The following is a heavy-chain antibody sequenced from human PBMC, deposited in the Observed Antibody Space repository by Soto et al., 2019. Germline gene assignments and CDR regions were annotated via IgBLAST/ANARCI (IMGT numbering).Heavy chain of an antibody. CDR1: GFTFSSYS. CDR3: ARDRPVVASNAFDI. CDR2: ISSSSSYI. D-gene: IGHD2-15*01. J-gene: IGHJ3*02. Sequence: GSLRLSCAASGFTFSSYSMNWVRQAPGKGLEWVPSISSSSSYIYYADSVKGRFTISRDNAKNSLYLQMNSLRAEDTAVYYCARDRPVVASNAFDIWGQGTMVTVSS. V-gene: IGHV3-21*01.